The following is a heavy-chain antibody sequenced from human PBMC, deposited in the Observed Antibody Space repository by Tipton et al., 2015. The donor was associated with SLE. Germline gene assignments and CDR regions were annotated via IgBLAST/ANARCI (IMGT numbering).Heavy chain of an antibody. V-gene: IGHV4-38-2*01. CDR3: ARSPSHTDYYDY. CDR2: ITNSGNT. J-gene: IGHJ4*02. Sequence: TLSLTCVVSGYSISSGYYWTWISQHPGKGPEWIGRITNSGNTYYTPSFQSRVTMSVDTAKNQFSLRLSAVTAADTAVYYCARSPSHTDYYDYWGQGMLVTVSS. CDR1: GYSISSGYY.